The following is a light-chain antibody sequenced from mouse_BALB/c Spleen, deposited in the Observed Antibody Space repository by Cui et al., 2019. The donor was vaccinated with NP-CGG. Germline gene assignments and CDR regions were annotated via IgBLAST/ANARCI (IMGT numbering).Light chain of an antibody. Sequence: QAVVTQESALTTSPGETVTLTCRSSTGAVTTSNYANWVQEKPDHLFTGLICGTNNRVPGIPARFSGSLIGDKAALTITGAQTEDEAIYFCALWYSNHWVFGGGTKLTVL. CDR1: TGAVTTSNY. V-gene: IGLV1*01. CDR2: GTN. CDR3: ALWYSNHWV. J-gene: IGLJ1*01.